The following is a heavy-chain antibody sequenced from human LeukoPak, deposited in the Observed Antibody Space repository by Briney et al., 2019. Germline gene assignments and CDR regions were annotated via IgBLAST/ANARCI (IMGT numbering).Heavy chain of an antibody. D-gene: IGHD5-18*01. CDR1: GGSISSYY. Sequence: SETLSLTCTVSGGSISSYYWSWIRQPPGKGLEWIGYIYYSGSTNYNPSLKSRVTISVDTSKNQFSLKLSSVTAADTAVYYCAVSQNVDTAMVTYWSPPFDYWGQGTLVTVSS. CDR3: AVSQNVDTAMVTYWSPPFDY. J-gene: IGHJ4*02. CDR2: IYYSGST. V-gene: IGHV4-59*01.